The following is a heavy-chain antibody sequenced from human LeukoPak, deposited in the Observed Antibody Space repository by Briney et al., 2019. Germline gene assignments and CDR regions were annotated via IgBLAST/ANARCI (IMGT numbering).Heavy chain of an antibody. CDR1: GGSFSGYY. CDR3: ARGQPGWGYVWGSYRKTNYFDY. V-gene: IGHV4-34*01. D-gene: IGHD3-16*02. CDR2: INHSGST. J-gene: IGHJ4*02. Sequence: SETLSLTCAVYGGSFSGYYWSWIRQPPGKGLEWIGEINHSGSTNYNPSLKSRVTISVDTSKNQFSLKLSSVTAADTAVYYCARGQPGWGYVWGSYRKTNYFDYWGQGTLVTVSS.